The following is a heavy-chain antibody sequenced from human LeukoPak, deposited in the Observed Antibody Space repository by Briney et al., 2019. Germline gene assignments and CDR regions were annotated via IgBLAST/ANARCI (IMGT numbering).Heavy chain of an antibody. Sequence: PSETLSLTCTVSGGSISSYYWSWIRQPPGKGLEWIGYIYYSGSTNYNPSLKSRVTISVDTSKNQFSLKLSSVTAADTAVYYCARVYYDFWSGYSHYFDLWGQGTRVSVSS. D-gene: IGHD3-3*01. V-gene: IGHV4-59*01. CDR1: GGSISSYY. CDR3: ARVYYDFWSGYSHYFDL. J-gene: IGHJ4*02. CDR2: IYYSGST.